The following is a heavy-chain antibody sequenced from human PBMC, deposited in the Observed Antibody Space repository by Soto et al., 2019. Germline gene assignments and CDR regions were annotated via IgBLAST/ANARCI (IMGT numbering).Heavy chain of an antibody. V-gene: IGHV4-31*03. CDR3: ARDSSGYYYSAFDI. D-gene: IGHD3-22*01. CDR2: IYYSGST. CDR1: GGSISSGGYY. J-gene: IGHJ3*02. Sequence: QVQLQESGPGLVKPSQTLSLTCTVSGGSISSGGYYWSWIRQHPGKGLEWIGYIYYSGSTYYNPSLKSRVTISVDTSKNQFSLKLSSVTAADTAVYYCARDSSGYYYSAFDIWGQGTMVTVSS.